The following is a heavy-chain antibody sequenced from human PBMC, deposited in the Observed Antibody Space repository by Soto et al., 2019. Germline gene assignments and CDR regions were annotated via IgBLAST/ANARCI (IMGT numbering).Heavy chain of an antibody. V-gene: IGHV3-9*01. J-gene: IGHJ5*02. D-gene: IGHD5-12*01. CDR2: ISWNSGSI. Sequence: PRGSLRLSCAASGFTFDDYAMHWVRQAPGKGLEWVSGISWNSGSIGYADSVKGRFTISRDNAKNSLYLQMNSLRAEDTALYYCAKDLKRGYSGYDGPPNWFDPWGQGTLVTVSS. CDR1: GFTFDDYA. CDR3: AKDLKRGYSGYDGPPNWFDP.